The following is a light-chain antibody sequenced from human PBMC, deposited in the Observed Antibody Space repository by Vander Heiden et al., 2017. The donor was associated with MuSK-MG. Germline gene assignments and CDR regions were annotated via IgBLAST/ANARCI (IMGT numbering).Light chain of an antibody. Sequence: EIVLTQSPGTLSLSPGERGTLSCRASQSVNNNYLAWYQHKPGQAPRLLIYDASSRASGLPERFSGGGSATDITLTSSRVEPEFFAVYYLQQASSSSTFGPGTKVNIK. CDR2: DAS. V-gene: IGKV3-20*01. J-gene: IGKJ3*01. CDR1: QSVNNNY. CDR3: QQASSSST.